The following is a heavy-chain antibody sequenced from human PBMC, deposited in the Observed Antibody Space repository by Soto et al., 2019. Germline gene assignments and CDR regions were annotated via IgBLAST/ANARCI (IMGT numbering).Heavy chain of an antibody. V-gene: IGHV3-53*04. CDR2: IFSGGST. Sequence: EVQLVESGGGLVQPGGSLRLACAASGFSVSDNYMNWVRQAPGKGLEWVSVIFSGGSTYYADSVKGRFTISRHNSENTLYLQMSSLRVEDTAVYYCKSREYWGRGTLGTVSS. J-gene: IGHJ4*02. CDR3: KSREY. CDR1: GFSVSDNY.